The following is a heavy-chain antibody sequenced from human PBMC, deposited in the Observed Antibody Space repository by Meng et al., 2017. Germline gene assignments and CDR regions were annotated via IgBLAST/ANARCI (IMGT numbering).Heavy chain of an antibody. D-gene: IGHD4-11*01. V-gene: IGHV1-69*01. J-gene: IGHJ4*02. CDR2: IIPIFGTA. CDR3: ARDDYSNYLPFDY. Sequence: VQLVQSWAEVKKPGSSVKFSCKASGGTFSSYAISWVRQAPGQGLEWMGGIIPIFGTANYAQKFQGRVTITADESTSTAYMELSSLRSEDTAVYYCARDDYSNYLPFDYWGQGTLVTVPS. CDR1: GGTFSSYA.